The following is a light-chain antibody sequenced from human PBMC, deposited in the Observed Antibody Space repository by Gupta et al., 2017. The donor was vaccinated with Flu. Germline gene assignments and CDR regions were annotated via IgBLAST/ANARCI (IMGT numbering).Light chain of an antibody. Sequence: GERATLSCRASQSVGSYLAWYQQRPGQAPRLLIYDASRRATDIPARFSASGSGTDFTLTISSLEPGDFAVYYCQQRFTWPSTFGQGTRLEI. CDR3: QQRFTWPST. CDR1: QSVGSY. V-gene: IGKV3-11*01. CDR2: DAS. J-gene: IGKJ5*01.